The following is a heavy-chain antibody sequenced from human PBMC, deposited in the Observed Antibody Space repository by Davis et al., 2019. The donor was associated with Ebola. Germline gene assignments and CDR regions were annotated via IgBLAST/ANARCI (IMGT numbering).Heavy chain of an antibody. CDR1: GFTLSSYA. V-gene: IGHV3-64D*08. D-gene: IGHD3-10*01. CDR2: ISSNGGST. CDR3: VKKFERGVIITGEFDY. J-gene: IGHJ4*02. Sequence: GESLKISCSASGFTLSSYAMHWVRQAPGKGLEYVSAISSNGGSTYYADSVKGRFTISRDNSKNTLYLQMSSLRAEDTAVYYCVKKFERGVIITGEFDYWGQGTLVTVSS.